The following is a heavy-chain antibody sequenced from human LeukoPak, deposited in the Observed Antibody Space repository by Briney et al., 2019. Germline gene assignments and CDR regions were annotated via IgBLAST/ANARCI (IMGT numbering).Heavy chain of an antibody. D-gene: IGHD3-22*01. CDR1: SYSISSGYY. CDR2: IYHSGST. CDR3: ARGWSSIWGQVVVTSPYDYMDV. V-gene: IGHV4-38-2*01. J-gene: IGHJ6*03. Sequence: SETLSLTCGVSSYSISSGYYWGWIRQPPGKGLEWIGSIYHSGSTYYNPSLKSRVTISVDTSKNQFSLKLSSVTAADTAVYYCARGWSSIWGQVVVTSPYDYMDVWGNGTTVTVSS.